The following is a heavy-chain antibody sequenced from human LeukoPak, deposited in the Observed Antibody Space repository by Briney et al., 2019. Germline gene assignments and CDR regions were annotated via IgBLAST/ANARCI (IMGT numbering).Heavy chain of an antibody. CDR1: GGSISSYY. D-gene: IGHD2-21*02. CDR2: IYSSGST. CDR3: AKVAVTGYNWFDP. V-gene: IGHV4-4*07. Sequence: SETLSLTCTVSGGSISSYYWSWIRQLAGKGLEWIGRIYSSGSTNYNPSFQSRVTMSLDTSKSQFSLKLSSVTAADTAVYYCAKVAVTGYNWFDPWGQGTLVTVSS. J-gene: IGHJ5*02.